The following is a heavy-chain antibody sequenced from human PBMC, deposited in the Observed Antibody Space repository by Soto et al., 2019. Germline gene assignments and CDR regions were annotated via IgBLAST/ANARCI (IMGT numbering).Heavy chain of an antibody. CDR2: IIPIFGTA. CDR3: ARGGVDIEFDY. Sequence: QVHLVQSGAEVKKPGSSVKVSCKACGGTFSSYAISWVRQAPGQGLEWMGGIIPIFGTANYAQKFQGRVTITADESTSTAYMELGSLRSEDTAVYYCARGGVDIEFDYWGQGTLVTVSS. V-gene: IGHV1-69*01. D-gene: IGHD3-3*01. J-gene: IGHJ4*02. CDR1: GGTFSSYA.